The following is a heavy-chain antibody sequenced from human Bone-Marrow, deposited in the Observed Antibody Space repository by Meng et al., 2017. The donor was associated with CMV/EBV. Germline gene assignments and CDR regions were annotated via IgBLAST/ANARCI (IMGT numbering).Heavy chain of an antibody. CDR1: GYTFTSYG. Sequence: ASVKVSCKASGYTFTSYGISWVRQAPGQGLEWMGWISAYNGNTNYAQKLQGRVTMTTDTSTSTAYMELRSLRSDDTAVYYCARVSYYYDSSGYPDYWDERTLTTVSS. V-gene: IGHV1-18*01. CDR2: ISAYNGNT. D-gene: IGHD3-22*01. CDR3: ARVSYYYDSSGYPDY. J-gene: IGHJ4*02.